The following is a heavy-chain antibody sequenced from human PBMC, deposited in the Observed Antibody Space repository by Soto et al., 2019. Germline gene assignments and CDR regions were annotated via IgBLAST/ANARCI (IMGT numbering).Heavy chain of an antibody. CDR1: GYTFTGYY. D-gene: IGHD3-10*01. Sequence: QVQLVQSGAEVKKPGASVKVSCKASGYTFTGYYMHWVRQAPGQGLEWMGWINPNSGGTNYAQKFQGRVTMTRDTSISTAYMELSRLRSDDTAVYYCARAGGYYGSGSYNPYYYGMDVWGQGTTVTVSS. CDR2: INPNSGGT. V-gene: IGHV1-2*02. J-gene: IGHJ6*02. CDR3: ARAGGYYGSGSYNPYYYGMDV.